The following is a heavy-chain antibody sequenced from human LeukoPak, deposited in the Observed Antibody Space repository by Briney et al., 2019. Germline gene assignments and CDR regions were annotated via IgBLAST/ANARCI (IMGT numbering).Heavy chain of an antibody. D-gene: IGHD4-17*01. V-gene: IGHV4-59*13. CDR2: IYYSDRT. Sequence: PSETLSLLCTVSGAPLSRFYWSWIPQPPGKGLECIGYIYYSDRTNFNPSLKSRATSSVDPSNRQISLSLRSVTAADTAFYYCARTRAPYGDYLKYFDHWGQGALVTVSS. CDR3: ARTRAPYGDYLKYFDH. J-gene: IGHJ4*02. CDR1: GAPLSRFY.